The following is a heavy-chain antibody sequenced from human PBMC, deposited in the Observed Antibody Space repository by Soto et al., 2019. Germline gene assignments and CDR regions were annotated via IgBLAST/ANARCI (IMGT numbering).Heavy chain of an antibody. CDR1: GFSLSTSGVG. CDR2: IYWNDDK. Sequence: QITLKESGPTLVKPTQTLTLTCTFSGFSLSTSGVGVGWIRQPPGKALEWLALIYWNDDKRYSPSLKSRLTITKDTSKNQVVLTMTNMDPVDTATYYFAHTRGRPSNLDYWGQGTLVTVSS. V-gene: IGHV2-5*01. D-gene: IGHD1-1*01. J-gene: IGHJ4*02. CDR3: AHTRGRPSNLDY.